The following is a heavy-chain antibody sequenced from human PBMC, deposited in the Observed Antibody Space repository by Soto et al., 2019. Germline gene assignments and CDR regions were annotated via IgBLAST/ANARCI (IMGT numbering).Heavy chain of an antibody. V-gene: IGHV4-59*01. D-gene: IGHD3-10*01. CDR1: GGSISSYY. J-gene: IGHJ4*02. Sequence: PSETLSLTCTVSGGSISSYYWSWIRQPPGKGLEWIGYIYNSGSTNYNPSLKTRVTISVDTSKNQFSLKLSSVTAADTAVYYCASLPPSPYGSGSYVDYWGQGTLVTVSS. CDR3: ASLPPSPYGSGSYVDY. CDR2: IYNSGST.